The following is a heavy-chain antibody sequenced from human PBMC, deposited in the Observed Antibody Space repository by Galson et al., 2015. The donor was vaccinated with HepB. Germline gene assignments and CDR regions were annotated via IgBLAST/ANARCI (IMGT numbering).Heavy chain of an antibody. V-gene: IGHV3-30-3*01. CDR1: GFMFNYYT. CDR2: ITYDGSNK. CDR3: TREKSGDAFDI. D-gene: IGHD7-27*01. Sequence: SLRLSCAASGFMFNYYTMHWVRQAPGKGLEWVAVITYDGSNKYYADSVKGRFTVFRDNSKNTLYLQMNSLRAEDTAVFYCTREKSGDAFDIWGQGTMVTVSS. J-gene: IGHJ3*02.